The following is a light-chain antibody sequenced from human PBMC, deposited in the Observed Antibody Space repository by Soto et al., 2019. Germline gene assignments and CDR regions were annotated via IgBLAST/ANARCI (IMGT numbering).Light chain of an antibody. Sequence: QSVLTQPASVSGSPGQSITISCTGTSSDIGTYDYVSWYQHHPGNAPKLMIYEVTNRPSGVSDRFSGSKSGKTASLTISGLQAEDEADYYGSSYTTTTTPVVFGGGTKLTVL. CDR2: EVT. CDR3: SSYTTTTTPVV. V-gene: IGLV2-14*01. CDR1: SSDIGTYDY. J-gene: IGLJ2*01.